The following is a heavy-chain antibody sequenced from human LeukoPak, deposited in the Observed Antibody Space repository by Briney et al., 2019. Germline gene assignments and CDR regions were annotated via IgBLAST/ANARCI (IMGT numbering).Heavy chain of an antibody. D-gene: IGHD1-26*01. CDR1: GFTFSSYW. J-gene: IGHJ4*02. V-gene: IGHV3-7*01. CDR3: ARGSYRRPTDY. Sequence: GGSLRLSCAASGFTFSSYWMSWARQAPGKGLEWVANIKQDGSEKYYVDSVKGRFTISRYNAKNSLYLQMNSLRAEDTAVYYCARGSYRRPTDYWGQGTLVTVSS. CDR2: IKQDGSEK.